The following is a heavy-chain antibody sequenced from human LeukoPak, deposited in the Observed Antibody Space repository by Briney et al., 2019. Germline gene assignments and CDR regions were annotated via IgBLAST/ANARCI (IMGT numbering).Heavy chain of an antibody. Sequence: SGTLSLTCAVSGGSISSSNWWSWVRQPPGKGLEWIGEIYHSGSTNYNPSLKSRVTISVDKSKNQFSLKLSSVTAADTAVYYCARVPSSSTFDAFDIWGQGTMVTVSS. J-gene: IGHJ3*02. CDR2: IYHSGST. V-gene: IGHV4-4*02. D-gene: IGHD6-13*01. CDR3: ARVPSSSTFDAFDI. CDR1: GGSISSSNW.